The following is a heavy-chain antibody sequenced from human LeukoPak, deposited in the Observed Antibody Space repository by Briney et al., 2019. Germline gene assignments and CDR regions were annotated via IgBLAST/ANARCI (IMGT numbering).Heavy chain of an antibody. D-gene: IGHD3-3*01. CDR1: GYTFTSYG. CDR3: ARDWGRSRAGDFWSGNNWFDP. CDR2: ISAYNGNT. V-gene: IGHV1-18*01. Sequence: ASVKVSCKASGYTFTSYGISWVRQAPGQGLEWKGWISAYNGNTNYAQKLQGRVTMTTDTSTSTAYMELRSLRSDDTAVYYCARDWGRSRAGDFWSGNNWFDPWGQGTLVTVSS. J-gene: IGHJ5*02.